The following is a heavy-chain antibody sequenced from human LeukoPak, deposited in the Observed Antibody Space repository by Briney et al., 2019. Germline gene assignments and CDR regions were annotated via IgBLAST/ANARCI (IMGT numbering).Heavy chain of an antibody. Sequence: GGSLRLSCAASGFTFSSYWMHWVRQAPGKGLVWVSRINSDGSSTSYADSVKGRFTISRDNAKNTLYLQMNSRRAEDTAVYYCASLGNYYYYGMDVWGQGTTVTVSS. V-gene: IGHV3-74*01. CDR1: GFTFSSYW. CDR3: ASLGNYYYYGMDV. D-gene: IGHD7-27*01. J-gene: IGHJ6*02. CDR2: INSDGSST.